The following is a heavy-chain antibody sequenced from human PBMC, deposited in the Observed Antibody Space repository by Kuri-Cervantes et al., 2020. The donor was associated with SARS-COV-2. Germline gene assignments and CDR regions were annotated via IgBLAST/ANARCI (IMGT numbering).Heavy chain of an antibody. CDR1: GFTFSSYW. CDR3: LRDEDHWDFAY. V-gene: IGHV3-74*01. CDR2: INPDGNYT. D-gene: IGHD7-27*01. J-gene: IGHJ4*02. Sequence: GESLKISCAASGFTFSSYWMHWVRQAPGTGLLWVSRINPDGNYTNNADPVKGRFTNSSDNAKNMLFLQMNSRRAEDTAVYYCLRDEDHWDFAYWGQGTLVTVSS.